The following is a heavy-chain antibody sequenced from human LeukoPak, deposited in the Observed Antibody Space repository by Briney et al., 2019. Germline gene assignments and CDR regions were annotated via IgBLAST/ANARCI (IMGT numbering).Heavy chain of an antibody. CDR3: ARHVSSDLRIVVVTSDWYFDR. D-gene: IGHD2-21*02. J-gene: IGHJ2*01. V-gene: IGHV4-39*01. CDR1: GGSISSSRFY. Sequence: SETLSLTCIVSGGSISSSRFYWGWIRQPPGKGLEWIGTIYYSGSTYYNPSLKSRVTTSADTSKNQFSLNLSSVTAADTGVYYCARHVSSDLRIVVVTSDWYFDRWGRGTLVTVSS. CDR2: IYYSGST.